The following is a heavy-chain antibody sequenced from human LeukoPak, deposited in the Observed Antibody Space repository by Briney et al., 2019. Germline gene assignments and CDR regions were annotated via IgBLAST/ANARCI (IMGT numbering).Heavy chain of an antibody. J-gene: IGHJ4*02. D-gene: IGHD5-24*01. CDR1: GFAFSDYW. V-gene: IGHV3-21*01. CDR3: ARVGRGGYVSY. CDR2: ISSSSSYI. Sequence: GGSLRLSCIASGFAFSDYWMSWVRQAPGKGLEWVSSISSSSSYIYYADSVKGRFTISRDNAKNSLYLQMNSLRAEDTAVYYCARVGRGGYVSYWGQGTLVTVSS.